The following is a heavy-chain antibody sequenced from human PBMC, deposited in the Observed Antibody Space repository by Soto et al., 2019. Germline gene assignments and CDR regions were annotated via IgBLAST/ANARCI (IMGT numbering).Heavy chain of an antibody. CDR2: INAGNGNT. D-gene: IGHD1-1*01. V-gene: IGHV1-3*01. CDR1: GYTFTSYA. J-gene: IGHJ4*02. Sequence: GASVKVSCKASGYTFTSYAMHWVRQAPGQRLEWMGWINAGNGNTKYSQKFQGRVTITRDTSATTAYMELSSLRSEDTAVYYCARDLWNDKNVVFDYWGQGTLVTVSS. CDR3: ARDLWNDKNVVFDY.